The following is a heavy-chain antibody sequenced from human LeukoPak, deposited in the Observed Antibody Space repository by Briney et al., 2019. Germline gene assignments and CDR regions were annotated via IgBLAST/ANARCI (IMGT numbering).Heavy chain of an antibody. D-gene: IGHD1-26*01. J-gene: IGHJ5*02. CDR2: INPDSCGT. CDR3: ASGGSYYLS. V-gene: IGHV1-2*02. CDR1: GYTFTGYY. Sequence: ASVKVSCKASGYTFTGYYMHWVRQAPGQGLEWMVWINPDSCGTNYAKKFQCRVTMTRETSISTAYMQLSRLRADDTAVYYCASGGSYYLSWGQGTLVTVSS.